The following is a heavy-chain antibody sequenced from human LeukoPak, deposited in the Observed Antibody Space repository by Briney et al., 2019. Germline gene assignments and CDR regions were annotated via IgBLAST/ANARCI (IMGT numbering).Heavy chain of an antibody. D-gene: IGHD1-26*01. Sequence: ASVKVSCKASGYTFTGYYMHWVRQAPGQGLEWMGWINPNSGGTNYAQKFQGRVTMTRDTSISTAYMELSRLRSDDTAVYYCARSPVGAIGPFDIWGQGTMVTVSS. CDR2: INPNSGGT. V-gene: IGHV1-2*02. CDR1: GYTFTGYY. J-gene: IGHJ3*02. CDR3: ARSPVGAIGPFDI.